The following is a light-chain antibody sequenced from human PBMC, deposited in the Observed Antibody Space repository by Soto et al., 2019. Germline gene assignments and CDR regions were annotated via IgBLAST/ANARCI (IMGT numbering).Light chain of an antibody. J-gene: IGLJ2*01. CDR1: SSDIGAYNY. CDR2: EVT. Sequence: QSALTQTPSASGSPGQSVTIYCTGTSSDIGAYNYVSWYQQHPGKAPKLIIYEVTKRPSGVPDRFSGSKSGNTASLTVSGLQAEDEADYFCRSYPGDNNVAFGGGTQLTVL. V-gene: IGLV2-8*01. CDR3: RSYPGDNNVA.